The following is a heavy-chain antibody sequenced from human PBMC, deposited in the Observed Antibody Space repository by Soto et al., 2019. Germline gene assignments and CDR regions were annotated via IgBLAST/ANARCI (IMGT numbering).Heavy chain of an antibody. CDR3: GRLEGLATISYYFDY. CDR1: GGSVSSGGYY. CDR2: VYYSGST. D-gene: IGHD3-9*01. J-gene: IGHJ4*02. Sequence: SETLSLTCTVSGGSVSSGGYYWGWVRQPPGKGLEWIGSVYYSGSTYYNPSLESRVTISVDKSKNQFSLKLMSLSAADTAVYYCGRLEGLATISYYFDYWGQGTLVTVSS. V-gene: IGHV4-39*01.